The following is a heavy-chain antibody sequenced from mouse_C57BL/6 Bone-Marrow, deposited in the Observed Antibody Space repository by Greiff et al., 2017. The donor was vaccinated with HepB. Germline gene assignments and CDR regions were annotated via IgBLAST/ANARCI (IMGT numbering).Heavy chain of an antibody. D-gene: IGHD4-1*01. CDR1: GFTFSSYA. V-gene: IGHV5-9-1*02. Sequence: VQLKQSGEGLVKPGGSLKLSCAASGFTFSSYAMSWVRQTPEKRLEWVAYISSGGDYIYYADTVKGRFTISRDNARNTLYRQMSSLKSEDTAMYYCTREPWGYYFDYWGQGTTLTVSS. CDR3: TREPWGYYFDY. CDR2: ISSGGDYI. J-gene: IGHJ2*01.